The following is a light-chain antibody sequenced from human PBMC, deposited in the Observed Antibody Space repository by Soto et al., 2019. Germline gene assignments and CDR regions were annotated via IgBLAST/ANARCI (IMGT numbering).Light chain of an antibody. Sequence: EIVLTQSPGTLSLSPGERATVSYRASQRISSSYLAWYQQKPGQAPRLLIYGASSRATGIPDRFSGSGSGRDFTLTISRLEPDDSAVYYCQQYGSSPFLTFGQGTRLEIK. CDR2: GAS. V-gene: IGKV3-20*01. J-gene: IGKJ5*01. CDR1: QRISSSY. CDR3: QQYGSSPFLT.